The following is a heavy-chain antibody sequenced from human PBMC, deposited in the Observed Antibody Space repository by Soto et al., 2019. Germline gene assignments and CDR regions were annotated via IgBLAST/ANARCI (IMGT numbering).Heavy chain of an antibody. Sequence: SETLSLTCAVYGGSFSDYYWSWIRQPPGKGLEWIGEINHSGSTNYNPSLKSRVTISVDTSKNQFSLKLNSVTAADTAVYYCARGFRKWGTMVRGTPPYYYYDMDVWGQGTTVTVSS. CDR3: ARGFRKWGTMVRGTPPYYYYDMDV. CDR1: GGSFSDYY. CDR2: INHSGST. J-gene: IGHJ6*02. V-gene: IGHV4-34*01. D-gene: IGHD3-10*01.